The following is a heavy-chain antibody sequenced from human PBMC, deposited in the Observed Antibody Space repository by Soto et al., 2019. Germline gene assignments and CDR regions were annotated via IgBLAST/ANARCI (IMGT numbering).Heavy chain of an antibody. CDR3: ANDVAIRGEGQPYNSYDP. V-gene: IGHV3-23*01. CDR1: GFTFSTYG. Sequence: EVQLSESGGGLVQPGGSLRLSCAASGFTFSTYGMSWVRQAPGKGLEGVSVVSGSGGDTFYADSVKGRFSISRDNSMNTVYQQMNSLRDEDTAIYYCANDVAIRGEGQPYNSYDPWGQGTLVTVSS. J-gene: IGHJ5*02. CDR2: VSGSGGDT. D-gene: IGHD3-10*01.